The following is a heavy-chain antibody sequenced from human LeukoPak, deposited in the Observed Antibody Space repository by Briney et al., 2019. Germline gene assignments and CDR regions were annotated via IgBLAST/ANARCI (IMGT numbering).Heavy chain of an antibody. D-gene: IGHD3-10*01. CDR3: ARDRITMVRGVLWRGYFDY. J-gene: IGHJ4*02. CDR2: ISSNGGST. V-gene: IGHV3-64*01. CDR1: GFTFSSYA. Sequence: GGSLRLSCAASGFTFSSYAMRWVRQAPGKGLEYVSAISSNGGSTYYANSVKGRFTISRDNSKNTLYLQMGSLRAEDMAVYYCARDRITMVRGVLWRGYFDYWGQGTLVSVSS.